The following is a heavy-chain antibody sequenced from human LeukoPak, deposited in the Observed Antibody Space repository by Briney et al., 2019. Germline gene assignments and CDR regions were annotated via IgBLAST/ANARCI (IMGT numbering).Heavy chain of an antibody. V-gene: IGHV4-30-4*01. D-gene: IGHD3-3*01. CDR2: IYYSGST. CDR3: ARHLWSGYSHFDY. Sequence: SQTLSLTCTVSGGSISSGDYYWSWIRQPPGKGLEWIGYIYYSGSTYYNPSLKSRVTISVDTSKNQFSLKLSSVTAADTAVYYCARHLWSGYSHFDYWGQGTLVTVSS. CDR1: GGSISSGDYY. J-gene: IGHJ4*02.